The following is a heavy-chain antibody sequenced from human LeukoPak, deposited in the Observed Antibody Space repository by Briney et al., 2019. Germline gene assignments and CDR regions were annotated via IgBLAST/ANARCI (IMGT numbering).Heavy chain of an antibody. CDR1: DDSISSHY. J-gene: IGHJ4*02. CDR3: ARVGSITSGYYNLDF. V-gene: IGHV4-59*11. D-gene: IGHD3-22*01. Sequence: PSETLSLTCTVSDDSISSHYWSWIRQPPGKGLEWIGYIYYSGSTKYNPSLKSRVTISVDTSKHQFSLKLSSVTAADTAVYYCARVGSITSGYYNLDFWGQGTLVTVSS. CDR2: IYYSGST.